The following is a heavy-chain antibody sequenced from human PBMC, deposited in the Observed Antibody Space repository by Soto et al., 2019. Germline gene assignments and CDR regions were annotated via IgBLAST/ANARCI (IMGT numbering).Heavy chain of an antibody. J-gene: IGHJ6*02. CDR1: GAALSSGGYF. D-gene: IGHD4-17*01. Sequence: SETLSLTCTVSGAALSSGGYFYTWVRQPPGKGLEWLGYIYYSGGTNYNPSLKSRVTISLDKSKSQFSLKVSSVTAADTAVYYCARHYYGEHIYYGIDVWGQGTTVTVSS. V-gene: IGHV4-61*08. CDR3: ARHYYGEHIYYGIDV. CDR2: IYYSGGT.